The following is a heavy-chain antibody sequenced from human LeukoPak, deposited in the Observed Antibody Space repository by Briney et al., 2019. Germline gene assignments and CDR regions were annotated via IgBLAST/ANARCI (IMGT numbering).Heavy chain of an antibody. D-gene: IGHD5-24*01. CDR3: ARRDGNRDGHNLDY. Sequence: SSETLSLTCAVYGGSFSGYYWSWIRQPPGKGLEWIGEINHSGSTNYNPSLKSRVTISVDTSKNQFSLKLSSVTAADTAVYYCARRDGNRDGHNLDYWGQGTLVTVSS. CDR1: GGSFSGYY. J-gene: IGHJ4*02. V-gene: IGHV4-34*01. CDR2: INHSGST.